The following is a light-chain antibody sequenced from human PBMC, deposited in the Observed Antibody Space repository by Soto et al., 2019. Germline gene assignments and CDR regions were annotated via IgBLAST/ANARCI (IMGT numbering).Light chain of an antibody. CDR2: GAS. Sequence: EIVLTQSPGTLSLSPGERATLSCRASQSVSSSYLAWYQQKPGQAPRLLIYGASSSATGIPDRFSGSGSGTDFTLTISSLQSEDFAVYYCQHYNYWPYTFGQGTKVDI. CDR3: QHYNYWPYT. J-gene: IGKJ2*01. CDR1: QSVSSSY. V-gene: IGKV3-20*01.